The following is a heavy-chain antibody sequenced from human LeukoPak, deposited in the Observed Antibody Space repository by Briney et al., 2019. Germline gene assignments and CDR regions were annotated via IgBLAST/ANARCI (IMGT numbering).Heavy chain of an antibody. J-gene: IGHJ4*02. CDR1: GFTFSSYV. Sequence: HPGGSLRLSCAASGFTFSSYVMSWVRQAPGKGLEWVSAISGSGGSTYYPDSVKGRFTISRDSSKNTLFLQMNSLRVEDTAVYYCAKGSLGYCSRGSCESFDYWGQGTLVTVSS. V-gene: IGHV3-23*01. CDR3: AKGSLGYCSRGSCESFDY. CDR2: ISGSGGST. D-gene: IGHD2-15*01.